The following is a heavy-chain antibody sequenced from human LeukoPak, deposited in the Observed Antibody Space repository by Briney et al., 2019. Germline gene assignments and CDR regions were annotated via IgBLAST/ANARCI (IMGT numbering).Heavy chain of an antibody. Sequence: GGSLRLSCTASGFTFSSYNMNWVRQGPGKGLEWVSSISSGSSYIYYADSVQGRFTISRDNAKNSLYLQMRSLKAEDTAVYYCARDRQGFMSEWPNWFDPWGQGALVTVSS. V-gene: IGHV3-21*01. CDR2: ISSGSSYI. D-gene: IGHD3-16*01. J-gene: IGHJ5*02. CDR3: ARDRQGFMSEWPNWFDP. CDR1: GFTFSSYN.